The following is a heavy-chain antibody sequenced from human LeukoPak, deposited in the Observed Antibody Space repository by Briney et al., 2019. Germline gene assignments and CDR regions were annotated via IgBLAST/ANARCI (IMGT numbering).Heavy chain of an antibody. Sequence: ASVKFSCKASGYTFTDYYMHWVRQAPGQGLEWMGRINPDSGGTNYPQKFQGRVTMTRDTSISTAYMELSRLRSDDTAVYYCASGYEDYWGQGTLVTVTS. J-gene: IGHJ4*02. CDR3: ASGYEDY. D-gene: IGHD5-12*01. CDR2: INPDSGGT. V-gene: IGHV1-2*06. CDR1: GYTFTDYY.